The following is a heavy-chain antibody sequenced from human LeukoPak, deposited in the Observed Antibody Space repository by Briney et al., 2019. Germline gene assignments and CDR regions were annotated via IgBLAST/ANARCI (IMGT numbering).Heavy chain of an antibody. CDR2: IYYSGST. V-gene: IGHV4-39*01. CDR1: GGSISSSNYY. CDR3: ARHIRQTATRFDY. Sequence: PSETLSLTCTVSGGSISSSNYYWGWIRQPPGKGLGWVGSIYYSGSTYYNPSLKSRVTMSVDTSKNPFSLKLTSVTAADTAVYYCARHIRQTATRFDYWGQGTLVTVSS. J-gene: IGHJ4*02. D-gene: IGHD2-21*02.